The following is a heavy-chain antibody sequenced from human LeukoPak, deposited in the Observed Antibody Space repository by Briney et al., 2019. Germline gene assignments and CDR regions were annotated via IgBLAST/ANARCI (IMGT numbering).Heavy chain of an antibody. CDR3: AKVPSSSDHSGY. J-gene: IGHJ4*02. Sequence: GGSLRLSCAASGFTFDVYAMHWVREAPGKGVEWVSGFCWSSGSIGYADSVKGRFPISRDNAKNSLYPQMNSLRAEDTALYYCAKVPSSSDHSGYWGQGTLVTVSS. D-gene: IGHD1-26*01. CDR2: FCWSSGSI. V-gene: IGHV3-9*01. CDR1: GFTFDVYA.